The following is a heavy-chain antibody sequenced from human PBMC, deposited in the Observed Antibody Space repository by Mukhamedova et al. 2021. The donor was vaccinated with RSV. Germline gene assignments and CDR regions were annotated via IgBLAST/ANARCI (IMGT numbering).Heavy chain of an antibody. CDR3: ARDRLYSSSSVWFVADY. D-gene: IGHD6-13*01. V-gene: IGHV3-30*17. Sequence: GKGLEWVAVISYDGSNKYYADSVKGGFTISRDNSKNTLYLQMNSLRAEDTAVYYCARDRLYSSSSVWFVADYWGQGTLVTVSS. CDR2: ISYDGSNK. J-gene: IGHJ4*02.